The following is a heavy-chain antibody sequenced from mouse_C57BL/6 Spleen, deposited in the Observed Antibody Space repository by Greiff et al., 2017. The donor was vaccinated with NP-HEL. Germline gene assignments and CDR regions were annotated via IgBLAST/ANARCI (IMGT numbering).Heavy chain of an antibody. J-gene: IGHJ3*01. D-gene: IGHD2-4*01. CDR1: GYTFTSYW. Sequence: VQLQQPGAELVKPGASVKLSCKASGYTFTSYWMHWVKQRPGQGLEWIGMIHPNSGSTNYNEKFKSKATLTVDKSSSTAYMQFSSLTSEDSAVYYCASGYDYDGAWFAYWGQGTLVTVSA. CDR2: IHPNSGST. V-gene: IGHV1-64*01. CDR3: ASGYDYDGAWFAY.